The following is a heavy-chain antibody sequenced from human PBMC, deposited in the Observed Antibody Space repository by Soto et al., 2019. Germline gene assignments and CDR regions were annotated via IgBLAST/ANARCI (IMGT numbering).Heavy chain of an antibody. CDR1: GYTLTSYG. Sequence: ASVKVSCKASGYTLTSYGISWVRQAPGQGLEWMGWISAYNGNTNYAQKLQGRVTMTTDTSTSTAYMELRSLRSDDTAVYYCARTDYDILTGSTPWDYWGQGTLVTAPQ. J-gene: IGHJ4*02. CDR3: ARTDYDILTGSTPWDY. V-gene: IGHV1-18*01. D-gene: IGHD3-9*01. CDR2: ISAYNGNT.